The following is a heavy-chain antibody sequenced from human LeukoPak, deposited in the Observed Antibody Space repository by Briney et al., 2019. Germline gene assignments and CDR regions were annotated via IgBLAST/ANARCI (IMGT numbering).Heavy chain of an antibody. J-gene: IGHJ6*02. CDR3: ARGHCSGGSCYSVYYYCYGMDV. Sequence: GGSLRLSCAASGFTFSSYAMHWVRQAPGKGLEWVAVIAYGGNSKYYADSVQGRFTISRDNSKNTLDLQMNSLRGEDTAVYYCARGHCSGGSCYSVYYYCYGMDVWGQGTTVTVSS. V-gene: IGHV3-30-3*01. D-gene: IGHD2-15*01. CDR2: IAYGGNSK. CDR1: GFTFSSYA.